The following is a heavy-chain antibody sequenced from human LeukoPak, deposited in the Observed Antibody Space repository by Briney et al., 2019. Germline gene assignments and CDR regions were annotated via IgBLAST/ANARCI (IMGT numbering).Heavy chain of an antibody. V-gene: IGHV4-34*01. CDR1: GGSFSGYY. J-gene: IGHJ4*02. Sequence: SETLSLTCAVYGGSFSGYYWSWIRQPPGKGLEWIGSIYHSGSTYYNPSLKSRVTISVDTSKNQFSLKLSSVTAADTAVYYCARMATKIRYCSGGSCHHFDYWGQGTLVTVSS. CDR3: ARMATKIRYCSGGSCHHFDY. CDR2: IYHSGST. D-gene: IGHD2-15*01.